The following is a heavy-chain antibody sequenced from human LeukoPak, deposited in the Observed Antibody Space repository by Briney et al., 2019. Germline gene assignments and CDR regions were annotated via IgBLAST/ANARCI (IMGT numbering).Heavy chain of an antibody. CDR3: ARDPSRITNWFDP. J-gene: IGHJ5*02. V-gene: IGHV1-69*01. CDR2: IIPIFGTA. CDR1: GGTFSSYA. Sequence: ASVKVSCKASGGTFSSYAISWVRQAPGQGLEWMGGIIPIFGTANYAQKFQGSVTITADESTSTAYMELSSLRSEDTAVYYCARDPSRITNWFDPWGQGTLVTVSS. D-gene: IGHD3-10*01.